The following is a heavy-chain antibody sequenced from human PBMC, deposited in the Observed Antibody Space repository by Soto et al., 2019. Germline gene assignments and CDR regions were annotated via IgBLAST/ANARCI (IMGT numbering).Heavy chain of an antibody. CDR3: ARWGGYDTGPAFDI. D-gene: IGHD5-12*01. CDR2: ISAYNGNT. Sequence: ASVKVSCQASGYTITSYGISWVRQAPGQGLEWMGWISAYNGNTNYAQKLQGRVTMTTDTSTSTAYMELRSLRSDDTAVYYCARWGGYDTGPAFDIWGQGTMVTVSS. J-gene: IGHJ3*02. CDR1: GYTITSYG. V-gene: IGHV1-18*01.